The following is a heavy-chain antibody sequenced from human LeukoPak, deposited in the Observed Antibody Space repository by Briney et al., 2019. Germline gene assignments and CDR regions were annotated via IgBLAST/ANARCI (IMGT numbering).Heavy chain of an antibody. CDR2: ISTDGSST. D-gene: IGHD2/OR15-2a*01. CDR3: ASYLTSIPSGMNV. CDR1: GFTFSSYW. J-gene: IGHJ6*02. V-gene: IGHV3-74*01. Sequence: GGSLRLSCAAPGFTFSSYWMHWLRQAPGKGLVWVSRISTDGSSTTYADSVKGRFTISRDNGKNTLYLQMNSLRAEDTAVYYCASYLTSIPSGMNVWGQGTTVTVSS.